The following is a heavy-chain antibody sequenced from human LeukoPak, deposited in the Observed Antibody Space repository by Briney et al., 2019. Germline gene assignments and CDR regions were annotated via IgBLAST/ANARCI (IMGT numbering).Heavy chain of an antibody. CDR2: IKQDGSEK. CDR1: GFTFSSYW. Sequence: PGGSLRLSCAASGFTFSSYWKNWVRQAPGKGLEWVAKIKQDGSEKYYVDSVKGRFTISRDDAKRSLDLQMDSLRAEDTAIYYCAYRNNLQCWGQGGLVTVSS. V-gene: IGHV3-7*02. CDR3: AYRNNLQC. J-gene: IGHJ4*02. D-gene: IGHD1-20*01.